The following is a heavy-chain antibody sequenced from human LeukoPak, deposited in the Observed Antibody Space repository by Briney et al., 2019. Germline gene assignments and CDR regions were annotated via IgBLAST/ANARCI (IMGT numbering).Heavy chain of an antibody. Sequence: RGGSLRLSCAASGFTFSSYEMNWVRQAPGKGLEWVSYISSSGSTIYYADSVKGRFTISRDNAKNSLYLQMNSLRAEDTAIYYCVKMVTGTWFDPWGQGTMFTVSS. V-gene: IGHV3-48*03. CDR3: VKMVTGTWFDP. CDR2: ISSSGSTI. CDR1: GFTFSSYE. D-gene: IGHD1-14*01. J-gene: IGHJ5*02.